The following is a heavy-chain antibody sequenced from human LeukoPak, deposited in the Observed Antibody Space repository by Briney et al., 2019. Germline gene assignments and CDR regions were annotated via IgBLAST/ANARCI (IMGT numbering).Heavy chain of an antibody. CDR2: ISYDGSNK. J-gene: IGHJ4*02. CDR1: GFTFSIYG. CDR3: AKNLPLYSSSWYQVDY. D-gene: IGHD6-13*01. V-gene: IGHV3-30*18. Sequence: GGSLRLSCAASGFTFSIYGMHWVRQAPGKGLEWVAVISYDGSNKYYADSVKGRFTISRDNSKNTLYLQMNSLRAEDTAVYYCAKNLPLYSSSWYQVDYWGQGTLVTVSS.